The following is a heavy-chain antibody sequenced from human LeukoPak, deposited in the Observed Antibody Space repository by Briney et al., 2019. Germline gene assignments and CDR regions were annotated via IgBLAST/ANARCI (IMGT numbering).Heavy chain of an antibody. CDR1: GDSISSYY. Sequence: SETLSLTCTVSGDSISSYYWSWIRQPPGKGLEWIGYIHYSGSTNSNPSLRSRVTMSVDTSKNQFSLKLSSVTAADTAVYYCARDQEYYDDAFDIWGQGTMVTVSS. J-gene: IGHJ3*02. D-gene: IGHD3-22*01. CDR2: IHYSGST. CDR3: ARDQEYYDDAFDI. V-gene: IGHV4-59*12.